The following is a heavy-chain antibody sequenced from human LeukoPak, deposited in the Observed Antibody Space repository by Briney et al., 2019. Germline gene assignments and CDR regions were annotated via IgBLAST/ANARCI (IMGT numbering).Heavy chain of an antibody. CDR2: ISAHNGDT. J-gene: IGHJ5*02. CDR1: GYTLTSCG. CDR3: AREVWNSRDSSGPLDP. V-gene: IGHV1-18*01. Sequence: ASVKVSCKTSGYTLTSCGITRVRQAPGQGLEWMGWISAHNGDTTYAQTFKGRVTLTTETSTSTAYMELRSLRSDDTAVYYCAREVWNSRDSSGPLDPWGQGTLVIVSA. D-gene: IGHD6-25*01.